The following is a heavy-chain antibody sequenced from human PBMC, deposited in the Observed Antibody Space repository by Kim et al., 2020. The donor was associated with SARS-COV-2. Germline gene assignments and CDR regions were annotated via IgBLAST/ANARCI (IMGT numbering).Heavy chain of an antibody. D-gene: IGHD3-22*01. Sequence: KRRFTISRDNSKNSLYLQMNSLRTEDTALYYCAMGGYDSSGYYYDHYFQHWGQGTLVTVSS. CDR3: AMGGYDSSGYYYDHYFQH. J-gene: IGHJ1*01. V-gene: IGHV3-43*01.